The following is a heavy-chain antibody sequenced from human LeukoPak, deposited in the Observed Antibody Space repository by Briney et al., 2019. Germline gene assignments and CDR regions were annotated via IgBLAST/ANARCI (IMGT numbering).Heavy chain of an antibody. Sequence: PGGSLRLSCAASGFTFGYYNMNWVRQAPGKGLEWVSAISGSGGSTYYADSVKGRFTISRDNSKNTLYLQMNSLRAEDTSIYFCAKALEQETVIALDSWGQGTLVTVSS. CDR2: ISGSGGST. J-gene: IGHJ4*02. V-gene: IGHV3-23*01. CDR1: GFTFGYYN. CDR3: AKALEQETVIALDS. D-gene: IGHD6-13*01.